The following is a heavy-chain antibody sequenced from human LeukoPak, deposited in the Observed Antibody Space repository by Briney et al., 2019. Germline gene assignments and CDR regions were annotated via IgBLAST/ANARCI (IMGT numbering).Heavy chain of an antibody. Sequence: ASVKVSCKASGYTFTSFDINWVRQASGQGLEWMGGMNPNSGNTDYAQKFQGRVTMTRNTSKSTAYMELSSLRSEDTAVYYCALLFRGRIAVAGNHWGQGTLVTVSS. V-gene: IGHV1-8*01. CDR2: MNPNSGNT. CDR1: GYTFTSFD. CDR3: ALLFRGRIAVAGNH. D-gene: IGHD6-19*01. J-gene: IGHJ5*02.